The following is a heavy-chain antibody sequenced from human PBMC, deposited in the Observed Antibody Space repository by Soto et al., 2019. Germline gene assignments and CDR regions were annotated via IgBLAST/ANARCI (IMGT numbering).Heavy chain of an antibody. D-gene: IGHD2-21*02. CDR2: IIPILGIA. J-gene: IGHJ4*02. CDR1: GYTFTSYY. V-gene: IGHV1-69*04. CDR3: ARARAYCGGDCYSRYIGAFDY. Sequence: ASVKVSCKASGYTFTSYYMHWVRQAPGQGLEWMGRIIPILGIANYAQKFQGRVTITADKSTSTAYMELSSLRSEDTAVYYCARARAYCGGDCYSRYIGAFDYWGQGTLVTVSS.